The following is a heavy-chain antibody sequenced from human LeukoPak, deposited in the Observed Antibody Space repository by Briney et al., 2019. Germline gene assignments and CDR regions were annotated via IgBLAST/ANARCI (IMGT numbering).Heavy chain of an antibody. J-gene: IGHJ4*02. CDR3: ARDGPYCSGGSCYYSR. CDR2: INPNSGGT. Sequence: ASVKVSCKASGYTFTCYYMHWVRQAPGQGLEWMGWINPNSGGTNYAQKFQGRVTMTRDTSISTAYMELSRLRSDDTAVYYCARDGPYCSGGSCYYSRWGQGTLVTVSS. CDR1: GYTFTCYY. D-gene: IGHD2-15*01. V-gene: IGHV1-2*02.